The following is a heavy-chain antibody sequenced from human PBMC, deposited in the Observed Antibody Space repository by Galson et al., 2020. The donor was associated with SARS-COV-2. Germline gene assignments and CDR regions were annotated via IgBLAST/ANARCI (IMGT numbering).Heavy chain of an antibody. Sequence: SQTLSLTCTVSGGAISRYFWSWIRQPAGKGLEWIGRLYTSGTTIYNPSLKSRVTMSVDTSKSQFSLKLTSVTAADTAVYYCARDYYDSSGYSRTDYWGQGTLVTVSS. CDR2: LYTSGTT. D-gene: IGHD3-22*01. J-gene: IGHJ4*02. V-gene: IGHV4-4*07. CDR1: GGAISRYF. CDR3: ARDYYDSSGYSRTDY.